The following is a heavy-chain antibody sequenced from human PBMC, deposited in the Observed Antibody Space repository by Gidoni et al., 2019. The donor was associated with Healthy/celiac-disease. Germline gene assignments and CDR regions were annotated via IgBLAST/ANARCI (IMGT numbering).Heavy chain of an antibody. V-gene: IGHV3-30*18. CDR1: GFTFSSYG. Sequence: GFTFSSYGMHWVRQAPGKGLEWVAVISYDGSNKYYADSVKGRFTISRDNSKNTLYLQMNSLRAEDTAVYYCAKGLHYYDSSGPFDYWGQGTLVTVSS. J-gene: IGHJ4*02. CDR2: ISYDGSNK. CDR3: AKGLHYYDSSGPFDY. D-gene: IGHD3-22*01.